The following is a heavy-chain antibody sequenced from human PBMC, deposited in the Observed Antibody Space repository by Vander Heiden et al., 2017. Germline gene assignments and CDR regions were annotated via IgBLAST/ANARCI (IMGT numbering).Heavy chain of an antibody. CDR2: ISWDGGST. Sequence: EVQLVESGGVVVQPGGSLRLSCAASGFTFDDYTMHWVRQAPGKGLEWVSLISWDGGSTYYADSVKGRFTISRDNSKNSLYLQMNSLRTEDTALYYCAKEGSSSSGVDYWGQGTLVTVSS. D-gene: IGHD6-6*01. CDR1: GFTFDDYT. CDR3: AKEGSSSSGVDY. V-gene: IGHV3-43*01. J-gene: IGHJ4*02.